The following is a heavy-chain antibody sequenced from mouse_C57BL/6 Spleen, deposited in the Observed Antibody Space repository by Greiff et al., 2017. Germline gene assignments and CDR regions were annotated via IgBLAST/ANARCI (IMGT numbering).Heavy chain of an antibody. V-gene: IGHV1-81*01. Sequence: QVQLQQSGAELARPGASVKLSCKASGYTFTSYGISWVKQSTGQGLEWIGEIYPRSGNTYYNEKFKGKATLTADKSSSTAYMELRSLTSEDSAVYFCARKNYDYEVDFDYWGQGTTLTVSS. D-gene: IGHD2-4*01. CDR1: GYTFTSYG. CDR3: ARKNYDYEVDFDY. J-gene: IGHJ2*01. CDR2: IYPRSGNT.